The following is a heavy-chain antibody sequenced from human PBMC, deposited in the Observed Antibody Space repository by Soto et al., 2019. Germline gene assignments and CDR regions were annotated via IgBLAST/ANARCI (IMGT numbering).Heavy chain of an antibody. J-gene: IGHJ3*02. CDR3: ARDRLGSSLSAFDI. V-gene: IGHV1-46*01. CDR1: GYTFINYY. Sequence: GASVKVSCKASGYTFINYYIHWVRQAPGQGLEWMAKINPMGRSTKYAQEFQGRVTLTNDTSTSTVYMEMSSLRFEDTALYYCARDRLGSSLSAFDIWGQGTMVTVSS. CDR2: INPMGRST. D-gene: IGHD6-13*01.